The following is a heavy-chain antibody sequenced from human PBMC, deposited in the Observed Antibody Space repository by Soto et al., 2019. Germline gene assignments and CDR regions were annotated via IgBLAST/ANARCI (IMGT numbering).Heavy chain of an antibody. CDR2: IDPSDSYT. CDR3: ARIYCSSTSCYRMPFDY. CDR1: GYSFTSYW. V-gene: IGHV5-10-1*01. Sequence: GESLKISCKGSGYSFTSYWISWVRQMPGKGLEWMGRIDPSDSYTNYSPSSQGHVTISADKSISTAYLQWSSLKASDTAMYYCARIYCSSTSCYRMPFDYWGQGTLVTVSS. D-gene: IGHD2-2*01. J-gene: IGHJ4*02.